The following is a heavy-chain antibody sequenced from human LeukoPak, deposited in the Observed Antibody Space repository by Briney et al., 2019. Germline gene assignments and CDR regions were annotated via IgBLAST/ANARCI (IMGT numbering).Heavy chain of an antibody. CDR1: GYTFTGYY. CDR2: IIPIFGTA. J-gene: IGHJ5*02. CDR3: AKKYSSGWSHWFDP. D-gene: IGHD6-19*01. V-gene: IGHV1-69*13. Sequence: ASVKVSCKASGYTFTGYYMHWVRQAPGQGLEWMGGIIPIFGTANYAQKFQGRVTITADESTSTAYMELSSLRSEDTAVYYCAKKYSSGWSHWFDPWGQGTLVTVSS.